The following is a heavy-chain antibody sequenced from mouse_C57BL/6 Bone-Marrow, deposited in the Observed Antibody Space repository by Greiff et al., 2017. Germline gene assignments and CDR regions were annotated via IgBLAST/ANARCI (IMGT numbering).Heavy chain of an antibody. CDR2: IDPSDSYT. J-gene: IGHJ2*01. CDR3: AGGRY. V-gene: IGHV1-50*01. CDR1: GYTFTSYW. Sequence: VQLQQPGPELVKPGASVKLSCKASGYTFTSYWMQWVKQRPGQGLEWIGEIDPSDSYTNYNQKFKGKATLTVDTSSSTAYMQLSSLTSEDSAVYYCAGGRYWGQGTTLTVSS.